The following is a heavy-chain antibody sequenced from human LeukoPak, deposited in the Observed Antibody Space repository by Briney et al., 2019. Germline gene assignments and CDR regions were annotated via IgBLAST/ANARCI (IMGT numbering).Heavy chain of an antibody. CDR2: ISGSGGST. CDR1: GFTFSSYA. D-gene: IGHD4-17*01. CDR3: AKDLRHDYGDYVDY. J-gene: IGHJ4*02. V-gene: IGHV3-23*01. Sequence: GGSLRLSCAASGFTFSSYAMSWVRQAPGKGLEWVSAISGSGGSTYYADSVKGRFTISRDNSKNTLYLQMNSLRAEDTAVHYCAKDLRHDYGDYVDYWGQGTLVTVSS.